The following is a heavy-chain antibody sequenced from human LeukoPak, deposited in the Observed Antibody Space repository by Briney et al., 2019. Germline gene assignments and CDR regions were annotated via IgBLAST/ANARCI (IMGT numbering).Heavy chain of an antibody. V-gene: IGHV3-23*01. CDR3: AYARGYSAYEPLDY. D-gene: IGHD5-12*01. Sequence: GGSLRLSCAASGFTFSSYAMSWVRQAPGKGLGWVSAISGSGGSTYYADSVKGRFTISRDNSKNTLYLQMNSLRAEDTAVYYCAYARGYSAYEPLDYWGQGTLVTVSS. CDR1: GFTFSSYA. J-gene: IGHJ4*02. CDR2: ISGSGGST.